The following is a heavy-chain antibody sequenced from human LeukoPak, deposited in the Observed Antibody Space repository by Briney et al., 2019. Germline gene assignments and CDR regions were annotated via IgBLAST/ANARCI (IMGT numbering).Heavy chain of an antibody. V-gene: IGHV3-72*01. Sequence: GGSLRLSCAASGFTFSDSFMYWVRQAPGKGLEWVGRSRNKADRYTAEYAASVKGRFPISRDESKNSLYLQISSLGTEDAAVYYCATSSWYRLAYWGQGSLVTVSS. CDR1: GFTFSDSF. CDR3: ATSSWYRLAY. CDR2: SRNKADRYTA. D-gene: IGHD6-13*01. J-gene: IGHJ4*02.